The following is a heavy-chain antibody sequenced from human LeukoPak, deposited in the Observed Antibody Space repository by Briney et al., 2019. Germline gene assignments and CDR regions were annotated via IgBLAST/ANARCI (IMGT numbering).Heavy chain of an antibody. CDR3: ASARRFYYYYGMDV. V-gene: IGHV1-69*04. CDR2: IIPILGIA. CDR1: GGTFSSYA. J-gene: IGHJ6*02. Sequence: GASVKVSCKASGGTFSSYAISWVRQAPGQGLAWMGRIIPILGIANYAQKFQGRVTITADKSTSTAYMELSSLRSEDTAVYYCASARRFYYYYGMDVWGQGTTVTVSS.